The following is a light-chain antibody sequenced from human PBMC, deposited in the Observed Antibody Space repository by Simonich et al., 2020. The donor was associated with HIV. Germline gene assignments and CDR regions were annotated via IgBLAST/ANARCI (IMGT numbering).Light chain of an antibody. CDR3: QTWGTGIWV. Sequence: QLVLTQSPSASASLGASVKLTCTLSSGHRSYAIAWHQQQAEKGPRYLMKVNSDGSHNKGDGIPDRFSGSSSGAERYIIISSLQSEDEADYYCQTWGTGIWVFGGGTKLTVL. CDR2: VNSDGSH. CDR1: SGHRSYA. J-gene: IGLJ3*02. V-gene: IGLV4-69*01.